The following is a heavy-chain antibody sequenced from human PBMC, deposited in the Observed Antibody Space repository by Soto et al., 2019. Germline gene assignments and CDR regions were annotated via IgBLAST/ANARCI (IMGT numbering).Heavy chain of an antibody. CDR2: IIPIFGTA. CDR3: ARGEVGAVAGILIWFDP. V-gene: IGHV1-69*12. Sequence: QVQLVQSGAEVKKPGSSVKVSCKASGGTFSSYAISWVRQAPGQGLEWMGGIIPIFGTANYAQKFQGRVTIPADESTSTAYMELSSLRSEDTAVYYCARGEVGAVAGILIWFDPWGQGTLVTVSS. D-gene: IGHD6-19*01. J-gene: IGHJ5*02. CDR1: GGTFSSYA.